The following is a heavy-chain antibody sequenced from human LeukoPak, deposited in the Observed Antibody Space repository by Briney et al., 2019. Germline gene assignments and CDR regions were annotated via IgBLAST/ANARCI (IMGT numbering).Heavy chain of an antibody. CDR1: IGSISSSAYY. D-gene: IGHD1-7*01. V-gene: IGHV4-39*01. Sequence: SETLSLTCTVSIGSISSSAYYWGWIRQPPGKGLEWIGSIYYSGSTYYNPSLKSRVTISVDTSKNQFSLKLSSVTAADTAVYYCARHLQLELLPSYFDYWGQGTLVTVSS. CDR3: ARHLQLELLPSYFDY. J-gene: IGHJ4*02. CDR2: IYYSGST.